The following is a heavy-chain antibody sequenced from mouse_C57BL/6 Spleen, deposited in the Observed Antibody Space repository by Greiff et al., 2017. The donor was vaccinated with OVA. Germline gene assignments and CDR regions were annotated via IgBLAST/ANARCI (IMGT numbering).Heavy chain of an antibody. V-gene: IGHV5-17*01. CDR3: ATGGTYAMDY. CDR1: GFTFSDYG. CDR2: ISSGSSTI. J-gene: IGHJ4*01. Sequence: DVHLVESGGGLVKPGGSLKLSCAASGFTFSDYGMHWVRQAPEKGLEWVAYISSGSSTIYYADTVKGRFPISRDNAKNTLFLQMTSLRFEDTAMYYCATGGTYAMDYWGQGTSVTVSS. D-gene: IGHD4-1*01.